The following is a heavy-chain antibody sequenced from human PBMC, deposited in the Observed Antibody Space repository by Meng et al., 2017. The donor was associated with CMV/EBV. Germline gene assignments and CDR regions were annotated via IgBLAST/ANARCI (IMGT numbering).Heavy chain of an antibody. CDR3: ARDRDMYSSSWYPFDY. D-gene: IGHD6-13*01. Sequence: SETLSLTCTVSGGSISSSSYYWGWIRQPPGKELEWIGSIYYSGSTYYNPSLKSRVTISVDTSKNQFSLKLSSVTAADTAVYYCARDRDMYSSSWYPFDYWGQGTLVTVSS. V-gene: IGHV4-39*07. J-gene: IGHJ4*02. CDR1: GGSISSSSYY. CDR2: IYYSGST.